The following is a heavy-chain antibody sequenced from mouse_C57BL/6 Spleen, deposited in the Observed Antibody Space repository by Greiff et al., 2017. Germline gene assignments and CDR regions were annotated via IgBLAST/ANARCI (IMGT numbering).Heavy chain of an antibody. D-gene: IGHD2-4*01. CDR3: ARREGSDYDYAYFDY. CDR1: GYTFTSYG. V-gene: IGHV1-81*01. Sequence: QVQLQQSGAELARPGASVKLSCKASGYTFTSYGISWVKQRTGQGLEWIGEIYPRSGNTYYNEKFKGKATLTADKSSSTAYMELRSLTSEDAAVYFCARREGSDYDYAYFDYWGQGTTLTVSS. CDR2: IYPRSGNT. J-gene: IGHJ2*01.